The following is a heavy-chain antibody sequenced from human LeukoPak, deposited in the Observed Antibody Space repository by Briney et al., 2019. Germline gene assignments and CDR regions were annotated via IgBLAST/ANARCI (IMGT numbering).Heavy chain of an antibody. V-gene: IGHV4-61*02. J-gene: IGHJ3*02. Sequence: SETPSLTCTVSGGSISSGSYYWSWIRQPAGKGLEWIGRIYTSGSTNYNPSLKSRVTISVDTSKNQFSLKLSSVTAADTAVYYCAREWARGVIIDAFDIWGQGTMVTVSS. CDR1: GGSISSGSYY. CDR3: AREWARGVIIDAFDI. CDR2: IYTSGST. D-gene: IGHD3-10*01.